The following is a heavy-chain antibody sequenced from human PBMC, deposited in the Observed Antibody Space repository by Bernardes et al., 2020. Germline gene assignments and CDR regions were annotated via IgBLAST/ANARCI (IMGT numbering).Heavy chain of an antibody. CDR3: ARTHSDGSFITNFSYMDV. J-gene: IGHJ6*03. CDR1: KVNINDYY. V-gene: IGHV3-11*03. CDR2: ISHSGSDT. D-gene: IGHD3-10*01. Sequence: GGSLRLSCAASKVNINDYYMSWIRQAPGKGLEWISYISHSGSDTKYANSVKGRFTVSRDNAESSVFLQMDSLSPEDTALYYCARTHSDGSFITNFSYMDVWGKGTTVTVS.